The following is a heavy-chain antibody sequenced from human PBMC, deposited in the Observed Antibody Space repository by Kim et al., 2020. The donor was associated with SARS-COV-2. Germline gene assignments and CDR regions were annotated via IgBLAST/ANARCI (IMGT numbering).Heavy chain of an antibody. CDR3: AKDSYYYDSSGYRAAFDI. D-gene: IGHD3-22*01. CDR2: ISGSGGST. V-gene: IGHV3-23*01. J-gene: IGHJ3*02. CDR1: GFTFSSYA. Sequence: GGSLRLSCAASGFTFSSYAMSWVRQAPGKGLEWVSAISGSGGSTYYADSVKGRFTISRDNSKNTLYLQMNSLRAEDTAVYYCAKDSYYYDSSGYRAAFDIWGQGKMVTVSS.